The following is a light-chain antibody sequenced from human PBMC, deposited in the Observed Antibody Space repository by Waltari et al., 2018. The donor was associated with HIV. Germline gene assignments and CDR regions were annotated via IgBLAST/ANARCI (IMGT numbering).Light chain of an antibody. J-gene: IGKJ1*01. CDR1: ETVSGNS. CDR2: GVS. V-gene: IGKV3-20*01. CDR3: QQYGLPRT. Sequence: EVVLTQSPSTLSLSVGEDGTLSCKASETVSGNSVAWYQQKPGQAPRLLIYGVSSRAIGVPDRFSGGGSGTDFTLNISRLESEDFAVYYCQQYGLPRTFGQGTNVEMK.